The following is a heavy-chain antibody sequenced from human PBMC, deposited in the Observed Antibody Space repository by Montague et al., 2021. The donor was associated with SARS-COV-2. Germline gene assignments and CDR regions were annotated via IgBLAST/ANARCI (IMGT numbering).Heavy chain of an antibody. D-gene: IGHD3-10*01. CDR3: AKDATIFWFERGRGTFDH. CDR2: ISYDGSIQ. J-gene: IGHJ4*02. V-gene: IGHV3-30*18. CDR1: GFTFSKHA. Sequence: SLRLSCAASGFTFSKHAMNWVRQAPGQGLEWVAVISYDGSIQYYADSVEGRFTISRDWSKNTLYLQMSSLRPEDTAVYYCAKDATIFWFERGRGTFDHWGQGTLVAVSS.